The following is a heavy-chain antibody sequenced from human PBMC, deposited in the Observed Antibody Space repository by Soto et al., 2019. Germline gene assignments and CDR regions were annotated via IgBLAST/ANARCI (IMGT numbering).Heavy chain of an antibody. V-gene: IGHV1-69*01. CDR2: IIPIFGTA. CDR3: ARDLRPRTYYYDSSGY. D-gene: IGHD3-22*01. Sequence: QVQLVQSGAEVKKPGSSVKVSCKASGGTFTSYAISWVRQAPGQGLEWMGGIIPIFGTANYAQKFQGRVTLTADESTSTAYMELSSLRSEDTAVYYCARDLRPRTYYYDSSGYWGQGTLVTVSS. CDR1: GGTFTSYA. J-gene: IGHJ4*02.